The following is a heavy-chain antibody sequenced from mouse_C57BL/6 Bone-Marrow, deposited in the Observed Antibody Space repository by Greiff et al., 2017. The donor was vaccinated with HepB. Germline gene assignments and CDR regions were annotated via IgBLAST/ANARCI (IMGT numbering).Heavy chain of an antibody. CDR3: AMIYYDYDDGAWFAY. V-gene: IGHV3-6*01. CDR1: GYSITSGYY. Sequence: EVKLVESGPGLVKPSQSLSLTCSVTGYSITSGYYWNWIRQFPGNKLEWMGYISYDGSNNYNPSLKNRISITRDTSKNQFFLKLNSVTTEDTATYYCAMIYYDYDDGAWFAYWGQGTLVTVSA. J-gene: IGHJ3*01. CDR2: ISYDGSN. D-gene: IGHD2-4*01.